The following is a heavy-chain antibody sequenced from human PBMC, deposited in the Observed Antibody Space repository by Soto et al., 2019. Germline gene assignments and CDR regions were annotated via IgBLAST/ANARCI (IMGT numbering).Heavy chain of an antibody. V-gene: IGHV4-61*01. J-gene: IGHJ6*02. CDR1: GGSVSSGSYY. Sequence: SETLSLTCTVSGGSVSSGSYYWSWIRQPPGKGLEWIGYIYYSGSTNYNPSLKSRVTISVDTSKNQFSLKLSSVTAADTAVYYCARGYCSSTSCYSYYYYYGMDVWGQGTTVTAP. CDR3: ARGYCSSTSCYSYYYYYGMDV. D-gene: IGHD2-2*01. CDR2: IYYSGST.